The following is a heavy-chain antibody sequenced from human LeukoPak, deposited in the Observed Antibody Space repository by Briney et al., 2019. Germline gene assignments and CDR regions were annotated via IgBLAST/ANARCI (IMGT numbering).Heavy chain of an antibody. CDR1: GYTFTGYY. V-gene: IGHV1-2*02. D-gene: IGHD3-10*01. CDR2: INPNSGGT. J-gene: IGHJ4*02. Sequence: GASVKVSCKASGYTFTGYYMHWVRQAPGQGLEWMGWINPNSGGTNYAQKFQGRVTMTRDTSISTAYMELSRLRSDDTAVYYCARAGYYGSGSYYNNWGQGTLVTVSS. CDR3: ARAGYYGSGSYYNN.